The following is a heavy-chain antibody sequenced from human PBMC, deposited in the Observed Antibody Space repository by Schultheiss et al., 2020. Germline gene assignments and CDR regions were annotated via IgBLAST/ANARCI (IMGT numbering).Heavy chain of an antibody. J-gene: IGHJ6*03. CDR2: INPNSGGT. Sequence: ASEVSCKASGYTFTGYYMHWVRQAPGQGLEWMGWINPNSGGTNYAQKFQGWVTMTRDTSISTAYMELSRLRSDDTAVYYCARVIANYYYYYMDVWGKGTTVTVSS. CDR1: GYTFTGYY. D-gene: IGHD2-21*01. CDR3: ARVIANYYYYYMDV. V-gene: IGHV1-2*04.